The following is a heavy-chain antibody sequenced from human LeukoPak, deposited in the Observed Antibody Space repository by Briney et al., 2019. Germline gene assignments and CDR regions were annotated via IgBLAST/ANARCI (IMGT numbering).Heavy chain of an antibody. V-gene: IGHV1-69*04. CDR1: GGTFTRDA. CDR2: IIPLLSTK. CDR3: ARGLDWNDLHLDV. J-gene: IGHJ6*04. D-gene: IGHD1-1*01. Sequence: GASVKVSCKLSGGTFTRDAISWVRQAPGEGLEWKGRIIPLLSTKNYARKFQGRVTLTSDKSTGTAYMELSSLRSEDTAIYYCARGLDWNDLHLDVWGKGTTVIVSS.